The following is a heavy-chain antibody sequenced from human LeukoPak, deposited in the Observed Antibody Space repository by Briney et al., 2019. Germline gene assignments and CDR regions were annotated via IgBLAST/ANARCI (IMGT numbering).Heavy chain of an antibody. J-gene: IGHJ4*02. CDR1: VFTFDDYA. CDR3: AKDKSSSIPRAFDY. Sequence: GGSLRLSCAASVFTFDDYAMHWVRQAPGKGLEWVSGISWNSGSIGYADSVKGRFTISRDNAKNSLYLQMNSLRAEDTALYYCAKDKSSSIPRAFDYWGQGTLVTVSS. D-gene: IGHD2-2*01. CDR2: ISWNSGSI. V-gene: IGHV3-9*01.